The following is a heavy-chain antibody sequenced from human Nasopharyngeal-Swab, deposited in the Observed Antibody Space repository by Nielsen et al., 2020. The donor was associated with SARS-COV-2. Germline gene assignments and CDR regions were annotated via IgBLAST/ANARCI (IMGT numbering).Heavy chain of an antibody. J-gene: IGHJ5*02. CDR2: INPSGGDT. D-gene: IGHD3-16*01. V-gene: IGHV1-46*01. Sequence: ASVKVSCKASGYTFTTYNVHWVRQAPGQGLEWMGRINPSGGDTGYAQKFQGRVTMTRNTSTRTAYLELRSLRSEDTAVYYCARGGSSLGANLEDPWGQGTLVIVSS. CDR3: ARGGSSLGANLEDP. CDR1: GYTFTTYN.